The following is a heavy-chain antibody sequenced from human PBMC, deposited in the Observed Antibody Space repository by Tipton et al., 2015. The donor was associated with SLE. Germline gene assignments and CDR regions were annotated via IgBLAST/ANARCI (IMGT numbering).Heavy chain of an antibody. CDR3: ARGYCSDGVCYGFGFFDY. Sequence: LRLSCTVSGGSIRSSRHFWGWIRQPPGKGLEWIGVLYYSGNTYYIPSLKSPVTLSIDTSKNQFSLKMRSVTAADTAVYFCARGYCSDGVCYGFGFFDYWGQGNLVTVSS. J-gene: IGHJ4*02. CDR1: GGSIRSSRHF. CDR2: LYYSGNT. V-gene: IGHV4-39*07. D-gene: IGHD2-8*01.